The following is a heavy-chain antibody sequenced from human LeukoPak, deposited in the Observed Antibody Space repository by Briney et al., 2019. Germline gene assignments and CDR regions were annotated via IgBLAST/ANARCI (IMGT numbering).Heavy chain of an antibody. J-gene: IGHJ4*02. V-gene: IGHV3-66*01. CDR3: ARVHGGYLFDY. Sequence: GSLRLSCAASGFTVRSHYISWVRQAPGKGLEWVSVIYSGGSTYYADSVKGRFTISRDNSKNTLYLQMNSLRAEDTAVYYCARVHGGYLFDYWGQGTLVTVSS. CDR2: IYSGGST. CDR1: GFTVRSHY. D-gene: IGHD5-12*01.